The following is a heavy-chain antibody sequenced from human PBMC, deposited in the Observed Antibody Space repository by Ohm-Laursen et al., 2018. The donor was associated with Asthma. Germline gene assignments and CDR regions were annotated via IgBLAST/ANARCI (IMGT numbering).Heavy chain of an antibody. D-gene: IGHD3-22*01. CDR1: GGSISSGGYY. CDR3: ARGSFYYESTGYYFFDH. CDR2: IYYSGST. Sequence: SETLSLTCTVSGGSISSGGYYWSWIRQHPGKGLEWIGYIYYSGSTYYNPSLKSRVTISVDTSKNQFSLKLSSATAADAAVYYCARGSFYYESTGYYFFDHWGQGALVTVSS. V-gene: IGHV4-31*03. J-gene: IGHJ4*02.